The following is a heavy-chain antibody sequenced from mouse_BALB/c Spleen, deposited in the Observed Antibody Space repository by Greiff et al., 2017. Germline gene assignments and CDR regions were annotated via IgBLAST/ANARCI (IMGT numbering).Heavy chain of an antibody. CDR2: IYPGGGYT. Sequence: QVQLQQSGAELVRPGTSVEISCKASGYTFTNYWLGWVKQRPGHGLEWIGDIYPGGGYTNYNEKFKGKATLTADTSSSTAYMQLSSLTSEDSAVYFCAREKASAYYGNAMDYWGQGTSVTVSS. J-gene: IGHJ4*01. CDR3: AREKASAYYGNAMDY. V-gene: IGHV1-63*02. CDR1: GYTFTNYW. D-gene: IGHD2-10*01.